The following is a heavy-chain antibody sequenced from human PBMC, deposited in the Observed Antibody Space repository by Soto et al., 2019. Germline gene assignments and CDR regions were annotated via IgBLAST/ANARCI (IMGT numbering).Heavy chain of an antibody. J-gene: IGHJ6*02. CDR2: IWYDGSNK. CDR3: ARGLYYGSVPYYGMDV. Sequence: QVQLVESGGGVVQPGRSLRLSCAASGFTFSSYGMHWVRQAPGKGLEWVAVIWYDGSNKYYADSVKGRFTISRDNSKNTLYLQMNSLRAEDTDVYYCARGLYYGSVPYYGMDVWGQGTTVTVSS. D-gene: IGHD3-10*01. V-gene: IGHV3-33*01. CDR1: GFTFSSYG.